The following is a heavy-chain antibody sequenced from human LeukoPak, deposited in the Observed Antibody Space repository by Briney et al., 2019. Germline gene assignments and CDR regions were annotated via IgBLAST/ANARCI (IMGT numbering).Heavy chain of an antibody. CDR2: ISSSGSTI. CDR1: GFTFSHYE. J-gene: IGHJ4*02. V-gene: IGHV3-48*03. Sequence: PGGSLRLSCAASGFTFSHYEMNWVRQAPGKGLEWVSYISSSGSTIYYADSVKGRFTISRDNAKNSLYLQMNSLRAEDTAVYYCARANYNWNTLDYWGQGTLVTVSS. CDR3: ARANYNWNTLDY. D-gene: IGHD1/OR15-1a*01.